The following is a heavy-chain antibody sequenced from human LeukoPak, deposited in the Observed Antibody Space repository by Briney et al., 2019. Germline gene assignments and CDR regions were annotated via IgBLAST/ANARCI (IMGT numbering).Heavy chain of an antibody. V-gene: IGHV3-30*03. CDR3: RYYYDSSGYYGALDY. D-gene: IGHD3-22*01. CDR2: ISYDGTNK. Sequence: PGGSLRLSCAASGFTFSTYGMHWVRQAPGKGLEWVTSISYDGTNKYYADSVRGRFTISRDNSKNTLYLQINSLRADDTAVYYCRYYYDSSGYYGALDYWGQGTLVTVSS. J-gene: IGHJ4*02. CDR1: GFTFSTYG.